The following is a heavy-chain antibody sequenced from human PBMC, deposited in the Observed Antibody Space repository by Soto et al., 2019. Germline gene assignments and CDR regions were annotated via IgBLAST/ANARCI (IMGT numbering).Heavy chain of an antibody. CDR1: GYTFTSYG. D-gene: IGHD2-2*03. J-gene: IGHJ6*02. V-gene: IGHV1-18*01. Sequence: GASVKVSCKASGYTFTSYGISWVRQAPGQGLEWMGWISAYNGNTNYAQKLQGRVTMTTDTSTSTAYMELRSLRSDDTAVYYCARDGYCSSTSCYVARYYYGMDVWGQGTTVTVSS. CDR3: ARDGYCSSTSCYVARYYYGMDV. CDR2: ISAYNGNT.